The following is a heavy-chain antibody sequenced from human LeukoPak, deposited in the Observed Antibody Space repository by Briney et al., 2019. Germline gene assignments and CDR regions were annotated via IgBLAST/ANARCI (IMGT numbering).Heavy chain of an antibody. V-gene: IGHV3-11*01. CDR3: ARDLLYYYGSGSYYNPWFDP. CDR2: ISSSGSTI. D-gene: IGHD3-10*01. Sequence: GGSLRLSCAASGFTFSDYYMSWIRQAPGKGLEWVSYISSSGSTIYYADSVKGRFTTSRDHAKNSLYLQMNSLRAEDTAVYYCARDLLYYYGSGSYYNPWFDPWGQGTLVTVSS. J-gene: IGHJ5*02. CDR1: GFTFSDYY.